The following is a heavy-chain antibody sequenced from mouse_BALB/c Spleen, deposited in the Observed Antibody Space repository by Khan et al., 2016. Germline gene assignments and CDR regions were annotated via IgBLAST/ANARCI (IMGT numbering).Heavy chain of an antibody. D-gene: IGHD4-1*01. V-gene: IGHV4-1*02. CDR1: GFDFSRYW. J-gene: IGHJ2*01. Sequence: EVKLLESGGGLVQPGGSLKLSCTTSGFDFSRYWMSWVRQAPGRGLEWIGEINPDSSTINYTPSLKDKFIISRDNAKNTLYLQMSKVRSEDTAVYYCPRNWDVGFDYRGQGTTLTVSS. CDR3: PRNWDVGFDY. CDR2: INPDSSTI.